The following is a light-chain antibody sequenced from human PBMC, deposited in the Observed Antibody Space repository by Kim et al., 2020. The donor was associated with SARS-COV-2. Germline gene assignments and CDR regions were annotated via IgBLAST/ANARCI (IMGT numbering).Light chain of an antibody. CDR3: QYSKT. CDR2: DAS. J-gene: IGKJ1*01. V-gene: IGKV3-11*01. CDR1: QSVSSH. Sequence: ATLSLSPGERATLSCRASQSVSSHLAWYQQKPGQAPRPLIYDASNRATDIPARFSGSGSGTDFTLTISSIEPEDFAVYYCQYSKTFGQGTKVDIK.